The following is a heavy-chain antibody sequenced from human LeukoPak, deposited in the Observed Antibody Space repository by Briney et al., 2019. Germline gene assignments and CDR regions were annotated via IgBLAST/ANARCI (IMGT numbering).Heavy chain of an antibody. CDR1: GFTVSSNY. D-gene: IGHD3-22*01. V-gene: IGHV3-53*01. Sequence: PGGSLRLSCAASGFTVSSNYMSWVRQAPGKGLEWVSVIYSGGSTYYADSVKGRFTISRDNSKNTLYLQMNSLRAEDTAVYYCARDRAMIFSPAWNWFDPWGQGTLVTVSS. J-gene: IGHJ5*02. CDR2: IYSGGST. CDR3: ARDRAMIFSPAWNWFDP.